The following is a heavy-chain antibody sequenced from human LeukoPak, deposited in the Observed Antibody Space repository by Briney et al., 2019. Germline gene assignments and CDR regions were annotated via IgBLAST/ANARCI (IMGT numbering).Heavy chain of an antibody. Sequence: SETLSLTCTVSGGSISSYYWSWIRQPPGKGLEWIGYIYYSGSTNYNPSLKSRVTISVDTSKNQFSLKLSSVTAADTAVYYYARVESSWYIEKWGQGTLVTVSS. CDR3: ARVESSWYIEK. CDR1: GGSISSYY. D-gene: IGHD6-13*01. V-gene: IGHV4-59*01. CDR2: IYYSGST. J-gene: IGHJ4*02.